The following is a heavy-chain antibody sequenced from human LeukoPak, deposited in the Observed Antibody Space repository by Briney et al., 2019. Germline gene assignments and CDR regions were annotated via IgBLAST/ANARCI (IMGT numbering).Heavy chain of an antibody. CDR2: IYYSGST. Sequence: SETLSLTCTVSGGSISSSSYYWGWIRQPPGKGLEWIGSIYYSGSTYYNPSLKSRVTISVDTSKNQFSLKLSSVTAADTAVYYCARGSNESAAPIWFGYDYWGQGTPVTVSS. J-gene: IGHJ4*02. D-gene: IGHD3-10*01. CDR3: ARGSNESAAPIWFGYDY. CDR1: GGSISSSSYY. V-gene: IGHV4-39*07.